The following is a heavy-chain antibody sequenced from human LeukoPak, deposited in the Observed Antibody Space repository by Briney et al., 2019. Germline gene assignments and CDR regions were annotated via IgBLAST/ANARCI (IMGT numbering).Heavy chain of an antibody. D-gene: IGHD3-9*01. Sequence: PSEALSLTWTVSGGSISRYYWSWIRQPPGKGLEGIGYIYYSGSTNYNPSLKSRVTISVDTSKNQFSLKRSSVTAADTAVYYCARACLYDILTGYAFDIWGQGTMVTVSS. CDR1: GGSISRYY. CDR3: ARACLYDILTGYAFDI. CDR2: IYYSGST. V-gene: IGHV4-59*01. J-gene: IGHJ3*02.